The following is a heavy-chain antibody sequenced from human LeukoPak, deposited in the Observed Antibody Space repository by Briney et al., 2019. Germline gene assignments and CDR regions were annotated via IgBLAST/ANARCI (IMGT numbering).Heavy chain of an antibody. CDR1: GYTFTSYG. Sequence: GASVKVSCKASGYTFTSYGINWVRQASGQGLEWKGWISAYNGNTNYAQKLQGRVTMTTDTSTSTAYMELRSLRSDDTAVYYCAKGEYCSGGSCYSLHFDYWGQGTLVTVSS. CDR2: ISAYNGNT. V-gene: IGHV1-18*01. CDR3: AKGEYCSGGSCYSLHFDY. D-gene: IGHD2-15*01. J-gene: IGHJ4*02.